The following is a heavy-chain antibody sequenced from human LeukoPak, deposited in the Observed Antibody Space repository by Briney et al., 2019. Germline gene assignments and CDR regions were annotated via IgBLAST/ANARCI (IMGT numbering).Heavy chain of an antibody. CDR2: ISYDGSNK. CDR1: GFTFSSYG. Sequence: GGSLRLSCAASGFTFSSYGMHWVRQAPGKGLEWVAVISYDGSNKYYADSVKGRFTISRDNSKNTLYLQMNSLRAEDTAVYYCAKDRSGSYSQGLDYWGQGTLVTVSS. V-gene: IGHV3-30*18. CDR3: AKDRSGSYSQGLDY. D-gene: IGHD1-26*01. J-gene: IGHJ4*02.